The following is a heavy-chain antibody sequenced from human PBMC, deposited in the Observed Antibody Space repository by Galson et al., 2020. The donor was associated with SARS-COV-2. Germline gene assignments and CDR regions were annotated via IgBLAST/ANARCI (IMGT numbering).Heavy chain of an antibody. V-gene: IGHV2-70*17. J-gene: IGHJ4*02. CDR2: IDWDDDK. CDR3: ARFSSRGYSGRYYFDY. D-gene: IGHD3-22*01. CDR1: GFSLSTSGMC. Sequence: SGPTLVKPTQTLTLTCTFSGFSLSTSGMCVSWIRQAPGKALEWLARIDWDDDKFYSTSLKTRLTISKDTSKNQVVLTMTNMDPVDTATYYCARFSSRGYSGRYYFDYWSQGTLVTVSS.